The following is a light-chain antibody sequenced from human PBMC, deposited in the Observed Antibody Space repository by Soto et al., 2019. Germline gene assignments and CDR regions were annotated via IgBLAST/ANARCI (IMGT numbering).Light chain of an antibody. Sequence: QSVPTQPPSASGTPGQRVTISCSGSSSNIRSNTVNWYQQLPGTAPKLLIYSNNQRPSGVPDRFSGSKSGTSASLAISGLQSEDEADYYCAAWDGSLNGWVFGGGTKLTVL. CDR2: SNN. CDR3: AAWDGSLNGWV. CDR1: SSNIRSNT. J-gene: IGLJ3*02. V-gene: IGLV1-44*01.